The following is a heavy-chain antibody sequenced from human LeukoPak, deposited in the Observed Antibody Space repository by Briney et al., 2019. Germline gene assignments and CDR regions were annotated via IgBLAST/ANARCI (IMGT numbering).Heavy chain of an antibody. CDR2: IYSGGST. CDR1: GFTVSSSD. D-gene: IGHD3-22*01. J-gene: IGHJ4*02. Sequence: PGGSLRLSCAAPGFTVSSSDMTWVRQAPGKGLEWVSVIYSGGSTDYADSVKGRFTISRDTSKNTLYPQMNSLRADDTAVYYCASGRYDSSGYAVYWGQGTLVTVSS. CDR3: ASGRYDSSGYAVY. V-gene: IGHV3-53*01.